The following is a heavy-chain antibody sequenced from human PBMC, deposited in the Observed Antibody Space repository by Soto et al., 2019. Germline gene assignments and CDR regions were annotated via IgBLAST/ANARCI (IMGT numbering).Heavy chain of an antibody. CDR1: GGTFSSYT. D-gene: IGHD6-13*01. J-gene: IGHJ5*02. CDR2: IIPILGIA. V-gene: IGHV1-69*02. Sequence: SLKVSCKASGGTFSSYTISWVRQAPGQGLEWMGRIIPILGIANYAQKFQGRVTITADKSTSTAYMELSSLRSEDTAVYYCARASSSWNWFDPWGQGTLVTVSS. CDR3: ARASSSWNWFDP.